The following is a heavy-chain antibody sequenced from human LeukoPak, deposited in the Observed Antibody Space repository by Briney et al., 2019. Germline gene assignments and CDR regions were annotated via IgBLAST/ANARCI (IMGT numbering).Heavy chain of an antibody. CDR2: IYNSGNT. D-gene: IGHD2-21*01. CDR3: ARHVASYDFDY. CDR1: GGSISSNTYY. Sequence: PSETLSLTCSVSGGSISSNTYYWGWIRQPPGKGLEWVASIYNSGNTYYNPSLGGRVTVSVDRTKNQISLEVTSVTASDTAVYYCARHVASYDFDYWGQGTLVTVSS. V-gene: IGHV4-39*01. J-gene: IGHJ4*02.